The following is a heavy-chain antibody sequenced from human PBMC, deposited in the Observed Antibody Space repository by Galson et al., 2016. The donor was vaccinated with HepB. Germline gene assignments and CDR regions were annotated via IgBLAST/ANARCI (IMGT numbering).Heavy chain of an antibody. CDR3: AREGGLENFYDGEFDY. CDR1: GASITTYY. CDR2: IYYSGGT. Sequence: SLTCTVSGASITTYYWNWIRQPPGKGLEWVGYIYYSGGTKYNPSLRSRVTISVETSKNQVSLRLTSVTAADTAVYYCAREGGLENFYDGEFDYWGQGTLVTVSS. J-gene: IGHJ4*02. V-gene: IGHV4-59*01. D-gene: IGHD3-10*01.